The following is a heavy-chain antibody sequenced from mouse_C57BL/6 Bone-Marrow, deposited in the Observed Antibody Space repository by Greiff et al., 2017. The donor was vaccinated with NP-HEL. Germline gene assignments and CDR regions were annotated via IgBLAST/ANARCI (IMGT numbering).Heavy chain of an antibody. CDR2: IDPENGDT. CDR1: GFNIKDDY. V-gene: IGHV14-4*01. D-gene: IGHD2-3*01. CDR3: TSDGYYNY. Sequence: VPLPPSCSSLFLPGASVPLSCTASGFNIKDDYMHWVKQRPEQGLEWIGWIDPENGDTEYASKFQGKATITANTSSNTAYLQLSSLTSEDTAVYYCTSDGYYNYWGQGTTLTVSS. J-gene: IGHJ2*01.